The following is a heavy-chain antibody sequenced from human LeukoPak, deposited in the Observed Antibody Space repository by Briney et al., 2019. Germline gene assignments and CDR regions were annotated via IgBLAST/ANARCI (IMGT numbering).Heavy chain of an antibody. CDR2: ISGSGGYT. CDR1: GFTFSSYD. CDR3: AKAGYGPDAGQIDY. Sequence: QTGGSLRLSCAASGFTFSSYDMIWVRQAPGKGLEWVSSISGSGGYTYYGDSVKGRFTISRDNSKNMLYLQMNSLRAEDTAVYYCAKAGYGPDAGQIDYWGQGTLVTVSS. V-gene: IGHV3-23*01. J-gene: IGHJ4*02. D-gene: IGHD1-1*01.